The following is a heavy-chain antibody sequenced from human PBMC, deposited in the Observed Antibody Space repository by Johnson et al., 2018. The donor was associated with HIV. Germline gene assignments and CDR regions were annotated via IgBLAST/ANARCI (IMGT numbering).Heavy chain of an antibody. CDR1: GFTISSYA. D-gene: IGHD1-26*01. J-gene: IGHJ3*02. CDR3: ARSGGSYQRAHDAFDI. CDR2: ISYDGSHK. Sequence: QVQLVESGGGVVQPGRSLRLSCAASGFTISSYAIHWVRQAPGKGLEWVAVISYDGSHKYYADSVKGRFTISRDNSKNTLYLQMNSLRAEDTAVYYCARSGGSYQRAHDAFDIWGQGTMVTVSS. V-gene: IGHV3-30*04.